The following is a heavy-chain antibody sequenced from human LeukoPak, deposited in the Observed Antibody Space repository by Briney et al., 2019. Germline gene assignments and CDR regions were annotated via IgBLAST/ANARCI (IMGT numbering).Heavy chain of an antibody. CDR2: ISYDGSNK. Sequence: GGSLRLSCAASAFTFSSYSMNWVRQAPGKGLEWVAVISYDGSNKYYSDSVKGRFTISRDSSKNTLYLQMNSLRAEDTAVYYCAKDAWRWGFIDYWGQGTLVTVSS. D-gene: IGHD3-16*01. CDR1: AFTFSSYS. CDR3: AKDAWRWGFIDY. V-gene: IGHV3-30*18. J-gene: IGHJ4*02.